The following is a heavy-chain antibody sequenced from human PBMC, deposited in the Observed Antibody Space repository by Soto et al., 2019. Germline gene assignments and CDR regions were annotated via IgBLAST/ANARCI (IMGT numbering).Heavy chain of an antibody. CDR1: GFTFSSYS. Sequence: GGSLRLSCAGSGFTFSSYSMNWVRQAPGKGLEWISYISSKNSAIFYADSVKGRFTISRDNAKNSLYLQMNSLRDEDTAVYYCARAVVTAIVDYFDYWGQGTLVTVSS. D-gene: IGHD2-21*02. CDR2: ISSKNSAI. V-gene: IGHV3-48*02. J-gene: IGHJ4*02. CDR3: ARAVVTAIVDYFDY.